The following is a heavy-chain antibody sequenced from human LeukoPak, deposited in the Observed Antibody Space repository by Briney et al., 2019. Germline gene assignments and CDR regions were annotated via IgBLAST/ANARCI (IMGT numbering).Heavy chain of an antibody. D-gene: IGHD3-22*01. CDR3: ARDEGYYYDSSGYYYSRVVYFQH. CDR1: GYTFASYA. J-gene: IGHJ1*01. Sequence: ASVKVSCKASGYTFASYAMNWVRQAPGQGLEWMGWINTNTGNPTYAQGFTGRFVFSLDTSVSTAYLQISSLKAEDTAVYYCARDEGYYYDSSGYYYSRVVYFQHWGQGTLVTVSS. CDR2: INTNTGNP. V-gene: IGHV7-4-1*02.